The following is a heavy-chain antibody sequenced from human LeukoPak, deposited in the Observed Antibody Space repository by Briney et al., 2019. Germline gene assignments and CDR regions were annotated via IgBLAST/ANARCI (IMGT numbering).Heavy chain of an antibody. V-gene: IGHV1-8*01. D-gene: IGHD3-3*01. CDR1: GYTFTSYD. J-gene: IGHJ5*02. CDR3: ARGDVRENWFDP. CDR2: MNSNSGNT. Sequence: ASVKVSCKASGYTFTSYDINWVRQATGQGLEWMGWMNSNSGNTGYAQKFQGRVTMTRNTSISTAYMELSSLRSEVTAVYYCARGDVRENWFDPWGQGTLVTVSS.